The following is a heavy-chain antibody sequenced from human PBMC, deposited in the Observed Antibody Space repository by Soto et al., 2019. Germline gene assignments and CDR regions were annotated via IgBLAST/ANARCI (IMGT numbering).Heavy chain of an antibody. CDR1: GGSLSGYY. D-gene: IGHD5-12*01. CDR2: IKDGGRT. J-gene: IGHJ4*02. Sequence: QVQLQQWGAGPLKPSETLSLNCAVNGGSLSGYYWSWIRQPPGKGLEWIGEIKDGGRTNYSPSLKSRATISSDTSNNQFALRLYSVTAADTGVYSCARGQEGVVATHWDQGTLVTVSS. CDR3: ARGQEGVVATH. V-gene: IGHV4-34*01.